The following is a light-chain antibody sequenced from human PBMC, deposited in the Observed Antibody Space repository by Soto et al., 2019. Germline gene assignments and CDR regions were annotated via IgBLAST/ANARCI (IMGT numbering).Light chain of an antibody. CDR1: QAISSW. CDR2: SAS. V-gene: IGKV1-12*01. CDR3: QQARSFPLT. Sequence: DIQMTQSPSSVSASVGDRVTITCRASQAISSWLAWYQQKPGRAPKLLIYSASSLQNGAPAMFTSSGSGTDFTLTITSLQPDYTASYYCQQARSFPLTFGGGTKVEIK. J-gene: IGKJ4*01.